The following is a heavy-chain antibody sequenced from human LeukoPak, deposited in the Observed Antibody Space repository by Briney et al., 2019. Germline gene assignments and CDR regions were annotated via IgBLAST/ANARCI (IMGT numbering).Heavy chain of an antibody. V-gene: IGHV3-30-3*01. CDR1: GFTFSSYA. CDR3: ARDPGIVVVPAAMPYYYGMDV. CDR2: ISYDGSNK. D-gene: IGHD2-2*01. Sequence: GGSLRLSCAASGFTFSSYAMHWVCQAPGKGLEWVAVISYDGSNKYYADSVKGRFTISRDNSKNTLYLQMNSLRAEDTAVYYCARDPGIVVVPAAMPYYYGMDVWGQGTTVTVSS. J-gene: IGHJ6*02.